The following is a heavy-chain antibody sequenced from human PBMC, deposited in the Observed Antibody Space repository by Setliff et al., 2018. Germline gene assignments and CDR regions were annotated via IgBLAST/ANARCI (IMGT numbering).Heavy chain of an antibody. D-gene: IGHD6-19*01. Sequence: ETLSLTCAVYGGSFSTYYWIWIRQPPGKGLEWVSSISSSSSYIYYADSVKGRFTISRDNAKNTVYLQMNSLRAEDTAVYYCAKDVSPPGTNGWHPDVLDIWGQGTMVTVSS. CDR2: ISSSSSYI. CDR3: AKDVSPPGTNGWHPDVLDI. V-gene: IGHV3-21*04. CDR1: GGSFSTYY. J-gene: IGHJ3*02.